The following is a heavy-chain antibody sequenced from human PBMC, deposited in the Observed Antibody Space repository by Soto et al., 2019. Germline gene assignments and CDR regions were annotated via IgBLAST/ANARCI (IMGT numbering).Heavy chain of an antibody. J-gene: IGHJ6*02. CDR1: GFSFSSFA. D-gene: IGHD2-8*01. CDR3: AKTRLAMIYAISVYGMDV. CDR2: ISGSADST. Sequence: PGGSLRLSCAASGFSFSSFAMNWVRQAPGKGLEWVSIISGSADSTFYADSVKGRSTISRDNSKSTLYLQINSLRAEDTAVYYCAKTRLAMIYAISVYGMDVWGQGTTVTVSS. V-gene: IGHV3-23*01.